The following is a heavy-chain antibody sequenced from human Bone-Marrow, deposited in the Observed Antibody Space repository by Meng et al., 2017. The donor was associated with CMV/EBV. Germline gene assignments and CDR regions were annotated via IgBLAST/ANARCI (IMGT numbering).Heavy chain of an antibody. CDR2: ISSSSSYI. Sequence: GESLKISCAASGFTFSSYSMNWVRQAPGKGLEWVSSISSSSSYIYYADSVKGRFTISRDNAKSSLYLQMNSLRAEDTAVYSCARDLLGAGATLYYYYYGMDVWGQGTTVTVSS. V-gene: IGHV3-21*01. J-gene: IGHJ6*02. D-gene: IGHD1-26*01. CDR3: ARDLLGAGATLYYYYYGMDV. CDR1: GFTFSSYS.